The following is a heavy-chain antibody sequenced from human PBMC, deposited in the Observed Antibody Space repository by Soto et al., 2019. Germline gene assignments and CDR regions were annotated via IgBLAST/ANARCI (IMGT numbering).Heavy chain of an antibody. V-gene: IGHV1-18*01. D-gene: IGHD3-22*01. CDR3: ARAFFYPGSDSSGYSFDPFDF. Sequence: ASVKVSCKASGYTFTSSGMSWVRQAPGQGLEWMGWISAHTGSSEYAQRFQGRVTMTTDRSTSTAYMELRSLRSDDTAVYYCARAFFYPGSDSSGYSFDPFDFWGPGTLVTV. CDR2: ISAHTGSS. J-gene: IGHJ3*01. CDR1: GYTFTSSG.